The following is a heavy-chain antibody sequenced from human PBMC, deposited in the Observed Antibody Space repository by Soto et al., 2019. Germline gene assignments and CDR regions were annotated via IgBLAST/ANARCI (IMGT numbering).Heavy chain of an antibody. V-gene: IGHV1-18*01. CDR2: ISGYNGNT. Sequence: QVQLVQSGAEVKEPGASVKVSCKASGYTFSSYGINWVRQAPGQGLEWMGWISGYNGNTKYAQKFQGRVTVTTDTSTSTGNMELRSLILDGTAVYYCARDGILGTTQGSWFDPWGQGTLVTVSS. CDR3: ARDGILGTTQGSWFDP. CDR1: GYTFSSYG. D-gene: IGHD1-26*01. J-gene: IGHJ5*02.